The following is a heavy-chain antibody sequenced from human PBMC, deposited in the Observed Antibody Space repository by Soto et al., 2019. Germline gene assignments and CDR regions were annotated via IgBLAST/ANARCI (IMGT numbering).Heavy chain of an antibody. CDR2: INHSGST. D-gene: IGHD5-18*01. J-gene: IGHJ4*02. Sequence: PSETLSLTCAVYGGSFSGYYWSWIRQPPGKGLEWIGEINHSGSTNYNPSLKSRVTISVDTSKNQFSLKLSSVTAADTAVYYCARDLGDTASRSFDYWGQGTLVTVS. CDR3: ARDLGDTASRSFDY. CDR1: GGSFSGYY. V-gene: IGHV4-34*01.